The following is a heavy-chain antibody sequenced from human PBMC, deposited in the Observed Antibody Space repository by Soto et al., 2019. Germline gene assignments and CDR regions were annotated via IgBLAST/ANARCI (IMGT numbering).Heavy chain of an antibody. J-gene: IGHJ6*03. CDR1: GYTFTGYY. Sequence: ASVKVSCKASGYTFTGYYMHWVRQAPGQGLEWMGWINPNSGGTNYAQKFQGWVTMTRDTSISTAYMELSRLRSDDTAVYYCARAGGTGTTYLHDYYYYYYMDVWGKGTTVTVSS. V-gene: IGHV1-2*04. D-gene: IGHD1-7*01. CDR3: ARAGGTGTTYLHDYYYYYYMDV. CDR2: INPNSGGT.